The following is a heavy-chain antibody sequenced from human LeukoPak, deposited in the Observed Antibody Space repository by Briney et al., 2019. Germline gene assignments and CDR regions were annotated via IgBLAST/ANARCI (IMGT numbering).Heavy chain of an antibody. CDR3: ARAQVRGYCSGGSCYSPYMDV. CDR1: GYTFTGYY. Sequence: ASVKVSCKASGYTFTGYYMHWVRQAPGQGLEWMGWINPNSGGTNYAQKFQGRVTMTSDTSISTAYMELSRLRSDDTAVYYCARAQVRGYCSGGSCYSPYMDVWGKGTTVTISS. D-gene: IGHD2-15*01. CDR2: INPNSGGT. V-gene: IGHV1-2*02. J-gene: IGHJ6*03.